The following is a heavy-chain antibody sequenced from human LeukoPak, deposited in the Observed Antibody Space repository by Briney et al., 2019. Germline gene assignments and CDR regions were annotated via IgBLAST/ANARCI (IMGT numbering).Heavy chain of an antibody. J-gene: IGHJ5*02. CDR2: IIPIFGTA. CDR3: ARDRYDILTGYYQLNWFDP. V-gene: IGHV1-69*05. CDR1: GGTFSSYA. Sequence: SVKVSCKASGGTFSSYAISWLRQAPGQGLEWMGVIIPIFGTANYAQKFQGRVTITTDESTSTAYMELSSLRSEDTAVYYCARDRYDILTGYYQLNWFDPWGQGTLVTVSS. D-gene: IGHD3-9*01.